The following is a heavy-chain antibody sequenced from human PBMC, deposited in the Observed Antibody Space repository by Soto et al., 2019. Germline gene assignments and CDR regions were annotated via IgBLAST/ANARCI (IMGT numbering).Heavy chain of an antibody. V-gene: IGHV3-33*01. CDR3: ARELAVDTAMGIYYYYGMDV. Sequence: GGSLRLSCAASGFTFSSYGMHWVRQAPGKGLEWVAVIWYDGSNKYYADSVKGRFTISRDNSKNTLYLQMNSLRAEDTAVYYCARELAVDTAMGIYYYYGMDVWGQGTTVTVSS. D-gene: IGHD5-18*01. J-gene: IGHJ6*02. CDR2: IWYDGSNK. CDR1: GFTFSSYG.